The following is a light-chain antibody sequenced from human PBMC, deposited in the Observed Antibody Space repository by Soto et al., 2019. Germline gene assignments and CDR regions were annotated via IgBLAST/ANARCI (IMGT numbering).Light chain of an antibody. J-gene: IGLJ1*01. V-gene: IGLV2-11*01. CDR2: DVN. CDR3: CSYAGSYTYV. Sequence: GSRGHRITIYCTETSSDVGGYNCVSWYQQHPGKAPKLMLYDVNKRPSGVPDRFSGSKSGNTASLTISGLQAEDEADYYCCSYAGSYTYVFGTGTKVTVL. CDR1: SSDVGGYNC.